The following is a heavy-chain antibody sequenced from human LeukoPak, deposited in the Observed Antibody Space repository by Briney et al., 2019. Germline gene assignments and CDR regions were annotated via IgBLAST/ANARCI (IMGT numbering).Heavy chain of an antibody. V-gene: IGHV3-23*01. CDR2: ISGSGGST. Sequence: AGGSLRLSCAASGFTFSSYAMSWVRQAPGKGLEWVSAISGSGGSTYYADSAKGRFTISRDNSKNTLYLQMNSLRAEDTAVYYCAKDAFSGFGGSYLFDYWGQGTLVTVSS. CDR3: AKDAFSGFGGSYLFDY. J-gene: IGHJ4*02. D-gene: IGHD1-26*01. CDR1: GFTFSSYA.